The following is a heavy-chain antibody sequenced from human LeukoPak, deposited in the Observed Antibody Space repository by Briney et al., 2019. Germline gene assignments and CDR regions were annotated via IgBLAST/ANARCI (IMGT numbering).Heavy chain of an antibody. D-gene: IGHD2-2*01. J-gene: IGHJ6*04. V-gene: IGHV3-33*01. CDR2: IWYDGSNK. CDR1: GFTFSSYG. CDR3: ARGNQLRRDYYYYGMDV. Sequence: ARSLRLSCAASGFTFSSYGMHWVRQAPGKGLEWVAVIWYDGSNKYYADSVKGRFTISRDNSKNTLYLQMNSLRAEDTAVYYCARGNQLRRDYYYYGMDVWGKGTTVTVSS.